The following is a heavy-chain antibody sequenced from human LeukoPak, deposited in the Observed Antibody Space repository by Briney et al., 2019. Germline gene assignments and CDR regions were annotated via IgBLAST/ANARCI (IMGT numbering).Heavy chain of an antibody. Sequence: PGGSLRLSCAASGFTFSSYAMSWVRQAPGKGLEWVSAISGSGGSTYYADSVKGRFTISRDNSKNTLYLQMNSLRAEDTAVYYCARELGMVRGISRLAFDIWGQGTMVTVSS. J-gene: IGHJ3*02. D-gene: IGHD3-10*01. CDR1: GFTFSSYA. CDR2: ISGSGGST. CDR3: ARELGMVRGISRLAFDI. V-gene: IGHV3-23*01.